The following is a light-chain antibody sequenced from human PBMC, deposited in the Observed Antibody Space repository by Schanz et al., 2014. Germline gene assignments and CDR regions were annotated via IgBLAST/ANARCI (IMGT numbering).Light chain of an antibody. CDR1: SSDVGGYNH. J-gene: IGLJ3*02. Sequence: QSALTQPRSVSGSPGQSVTISCTGTSSDVGGYNHVSWYQQHPGKAPKLMIYDVSKRPSGVRDRFSGSKSGNTASLTISGLQAEDEADYYCSSYTSSSTRVFGGGTKLTVL. V-gene: IGLV2-11*01. CDR2: DVS. CDR3: SSYTSSSTRV.